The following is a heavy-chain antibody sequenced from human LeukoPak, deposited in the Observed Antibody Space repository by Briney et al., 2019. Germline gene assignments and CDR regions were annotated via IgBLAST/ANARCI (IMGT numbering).Heavy chain of an antibody. J-gene: IGHJ4*02. D-gene: IGHD6-6*01. CDR2: ISGSSYTT. CDR3: AKATSIAARLTLGFDY. CDR1: RFTFSTYA. Sequence: PGGSLRLSCTASRFTFSTYAMSWVRQAPGKGLEWVSAISGSSYTTYNADSVKGRFTISRDNSKNTLYLQMNSLRAEDTAVYYCAKATSIAARLTLGFDYWGQGTLVTVSS. V-gene: IGHV3-23*01.